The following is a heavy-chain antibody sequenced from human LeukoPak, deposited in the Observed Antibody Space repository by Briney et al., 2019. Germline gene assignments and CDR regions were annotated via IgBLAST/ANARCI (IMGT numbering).Heavy chain of an antibody. V-gene: IGHV4-59*01. CDR1: GRSISSYY. CDR3: ARGSRGSIAAAGTGFDY. CDR2: IYYSGST. D-gene: IGHD6-13*01. J-gene: IGHJ4*02. Sequence: PSQTLSLTCTVSGRSISSYYGSSIRQPPGKGLEWIGYIYYSGSTNYNPSLKSRVTISVDTAKNQFSLKLSSVTAADTAVYYCARGSRGSIAAAGTGFDYWGQGTLVTVSS.